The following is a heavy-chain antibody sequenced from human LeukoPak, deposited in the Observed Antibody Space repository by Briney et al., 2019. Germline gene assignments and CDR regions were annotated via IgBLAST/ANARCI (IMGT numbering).Heavy chain of an antibody. Sequence: GGSLRLSCAASGFTFSSYAMSWVRQAPGKGLEWVSGITSSGGNTYYADSVKGRFTISRDNSKNTLYLQMNSLRAEDMAVYYCAKENTMMVLGAFDIWGQGTMVTVSS. CDR1: GFTFSSYA. J-gene: IGHJ3*02. CDR3: AKENTMMVLGAFDI. CDR2: ITSSGGNT. D-gene: IGHD3-22*01. V-gene: IGHV3-23*01.